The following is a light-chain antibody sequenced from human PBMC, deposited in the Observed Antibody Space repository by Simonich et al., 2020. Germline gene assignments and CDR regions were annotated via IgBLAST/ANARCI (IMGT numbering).Light chain of an antibody. Sequence: EIVITQSPATLSVSPVERATLSCRASHRVSSNLAWYHQKPGQAPRLLIYGASTRATGIPARFSGSGSGTEFTLTISSMQSEDFAVYYCQQYNNWPLFGPGTKVDIK. CDR3: QQYNNWPL. V-gene: IGKV3-15*01. J-gene: IGKJ3*01. CDR1: HRVSSN. CDR2: GAS.